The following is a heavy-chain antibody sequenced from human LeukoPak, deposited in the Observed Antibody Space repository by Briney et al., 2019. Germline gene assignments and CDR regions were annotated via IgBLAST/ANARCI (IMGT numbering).Heavy chain of an antibody. D-gene: IGHD3-10*01. CDR3: ASRGRKMDY. J-gene: IGHJ4*02. CDR2: IYYSGST. CDR1: GGSISSSSYY. V-gene: IGHV4-39*01. Sequence: SETLSLTCTVSGGSISSSSYYWGWIRQPPGEGPEWIGSIYYSGSTYYNPSLKSRVTISVDTSKNQFSLKLSSVTAADTAVYYCASRGRKMDYWGQGTLVTVSS.